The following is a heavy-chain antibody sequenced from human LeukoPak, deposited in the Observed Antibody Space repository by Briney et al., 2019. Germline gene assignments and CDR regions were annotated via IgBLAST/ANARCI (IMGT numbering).Heavy chain of an antibody. J-gene: IGHJ4*02. CDR1: GCPISSYY. D-gene: IGHD3-10*01. Sequence: SETLSLNSTVSGCPISSYYWSWIRQPPGKGLEWIGYIYYSASTNYNPSLNSRVTISVDTSKRQFSLKLSSVSAADTAVYYCARGLMVGGVLAYFDYWGQGTLVTVSS. V-gene: IGHV4-59*01. CDR3: ARGLMVGGVLAYFDY. CDR2: IYYSAST.